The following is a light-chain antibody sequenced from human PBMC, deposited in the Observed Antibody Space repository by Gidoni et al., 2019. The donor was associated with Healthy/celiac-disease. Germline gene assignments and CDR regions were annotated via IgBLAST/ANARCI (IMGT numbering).Light chain of an antibody. J-gene: IGKJ1*01. CDR2: AAS. CDR1: QSISSY. V-gene: IGKV1-39*01. Sequence: DIQMTQSPSSLSASVGDRVTITCRASQSISSYLNWYQQKPGKAPKLLIYAASSLQSGVPSRFSGSGSGTDFTLTISSLQPEDFATYYCQQSYSTPRGTFXQGTKVEIK. CDR3: QQSYSTPRGT.